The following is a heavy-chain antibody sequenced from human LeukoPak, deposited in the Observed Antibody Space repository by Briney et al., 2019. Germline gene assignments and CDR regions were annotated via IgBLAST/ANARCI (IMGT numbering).Heavy chain of an antibody. D-gene: IGHD2-2*01. Sequence: GGSLRLSCAASGFTFSDYYMSWIRQAPGKGLEWVSSIARSRSYMYYPDSVKGRFTISRDNAKNSLYLQMNSLRADDTAVYYCAREFSHRQRSSISCPIDIWGQGTMVTVSS. CDR2: IARSRSYM. CDR1: GFTFSDYY. CDR3: AREFSHRQRSSISCPIDI. V-gene: IGHV3-11*06. J-gene: IGHJ3*02.